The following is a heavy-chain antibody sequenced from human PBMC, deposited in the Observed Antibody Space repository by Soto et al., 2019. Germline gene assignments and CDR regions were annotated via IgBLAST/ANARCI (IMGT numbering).Heavy chain of an antibody. CDR2: ISSSSSYI. J-gene: IGHJ6*02. Sequence: EVQLVESGGGLVKPGGSLRLSSAASGFTFSSYSMNWVRQAPGKGLEWVSSISSSSSYIYYADSVKGRFTISRDNAKNSLYLQMNSLRAEDTAVYYCAREGVQHGSGPYYYYGMDVWGQGTTVTVSS. D-gene: IGHD3-10*01. V-gene: IGHV3-21*01. CDR1: GFTFSSYS. CDR3: AREGVQHGSGPYYYYGMDV.